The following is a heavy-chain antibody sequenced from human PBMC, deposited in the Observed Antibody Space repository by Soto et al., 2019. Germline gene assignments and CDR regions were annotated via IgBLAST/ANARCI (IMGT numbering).Heavy chain of an antibody. Sequence: PGGSLRLSCAASGFTFSSYAMSWVRQAPGKGLEWVSAISGSGGSTYYADSVKGRFTISRDNSKNTLYLQMNSLRAEGTAVYYCAKDLRRYCSGGSCYSAAFDIWGQGTMVTVSS. CDR2: ISGSGGST. CDR1: GFTFSSYA. J-gene: IGHJ3*02. V-gene: IGHV3-23*01. CDR3: AKDLRRYCSGGSCYSAAFDI. D-gene: IGHD2-15*01.